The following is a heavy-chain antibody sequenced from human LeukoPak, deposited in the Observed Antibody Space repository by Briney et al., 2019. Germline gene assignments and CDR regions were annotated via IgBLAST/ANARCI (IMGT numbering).Heavy chain of an antibody. CDR3: ATGGVFYDYVWGSYRFFDH. Sequence: ASVKVSCKVSGYTRSELAMHWVRQAPGKGLEWMGGVDPEDGETTYAQKFQGRVAMTEDRTTDTAYMELSSLTSDDTAVYYCATGGVFYDYVWGSYRFFDHWGRGTLVTVSS. J-gene: IGHJ4*02. D-gene: IGHD3-16*02. V-gene: IGHV1-24*01. CDR2: VDPEDGET. CDR1: GYTRSELA.